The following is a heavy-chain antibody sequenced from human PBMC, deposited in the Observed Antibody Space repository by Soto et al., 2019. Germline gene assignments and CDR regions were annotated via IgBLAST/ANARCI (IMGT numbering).Heavy chain of an antibody. CDR2: IYYSGST. J-gene: IGHJ4*02. D-gene: IGHD4-4*01. CDR1: GGSISSGDYY. V-gene: IGHV4-30-4*01. CDR3: ARSDNYVPFDH. Sequence: QVQLQESGPGLVKPSQTLSLTCTVSGGSISSGDYYWSWIRQPPGKVLEWIGYIYYSGSTYFNPSLNSRLTMSVDTSKNQFSLKLSSVIAADPAVYYCARSDNYVPFDHWGQGTLVTVSS.